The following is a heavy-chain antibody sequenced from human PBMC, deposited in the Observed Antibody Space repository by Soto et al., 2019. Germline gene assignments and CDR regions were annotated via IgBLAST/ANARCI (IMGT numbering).Heavy chain of an antibody. V-gene: IGHV3-23*01. CDR3: ARAYSYYGSESPYGMDA. J-gene: IGHJ6*02. CDR1: GFTFSSYA. D-gene: IGHD3-10*01. CDR2: ISGSGGNT. Sequence: GGSLRLSCAASGFTFSSYAMSWVRQAPGKGLEWVSAISGSGGNTYYADSVKGRFTISRDNSKNTLYLQMNSLRAEDTAVYYCARAYSYYGSESPYGMDAWGQGTTVTVSS.